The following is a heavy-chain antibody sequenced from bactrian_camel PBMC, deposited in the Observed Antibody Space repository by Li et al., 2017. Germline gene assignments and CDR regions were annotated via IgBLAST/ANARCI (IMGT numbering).Heavy chain of an antibody. J-gene: IGHJ4*01. V-gene: IGHV3S26*01. Sequence: HGQLVESGGGSVQAGGSLRLSCAASGYTYSRYCMGWFRQAPGKEREEVAVIDDDGSTSYADSVKGRFTISEHNPKGTLYLEMNSLKPEDTAMYYCGSGADPTYCSGGYFAEWEMWNYWGQGTQVTVS. D-gene: IGHD2*01. CDR3: GSGADPTYCSGGYFAEWEMWNY. CDR2: IDDDGST. CDR1: GYTYSRYC.